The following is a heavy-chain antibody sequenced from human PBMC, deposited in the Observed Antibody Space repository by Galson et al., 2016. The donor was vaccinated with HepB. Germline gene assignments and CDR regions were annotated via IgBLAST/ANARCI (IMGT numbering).Heavy chain of an antibody. CDR1: GFTFSSYA. Sequence: SLRLSCAASGFTFSSYAMHWVRQAPGKGLEWVALISYDGWNTYYADSVKGRFTISRDNSKNTLILQMGSLRPEDTAVYYCARDGSGGYCSGGGCYSLNLWGQGTLVTVSS. CDR3: ARDGSGGYCSGGGCYSLNL. D-gene: IGHD2-15*01. CDR2: ISYDGWNT. J-gene: IGHJ4*02. V-gene: IGHV3-30*04.